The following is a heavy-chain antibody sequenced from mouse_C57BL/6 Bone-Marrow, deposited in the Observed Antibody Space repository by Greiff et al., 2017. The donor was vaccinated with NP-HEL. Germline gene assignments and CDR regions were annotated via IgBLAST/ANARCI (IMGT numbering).Heavy chain of an antibody. V-gene: IGHV1-55*01. CDR3: ARRSYYYGSSPY. CDR1: GYTFTSYW. D-gene: IGHD1-1*01. Sequence: VKLQQPGAELVKPGASVKMSCKASGYTFTSYWITWVKQRPGQGLEWIGDIYPGSGSTNYNEKFKSKATLTVDTSSSTAYMQLSSLTSEDSAVYYCARRSYYYGSSPYWGQGTTLTVSS. J-gene: IGHJ2*01. CDR2: IYPGSGST.